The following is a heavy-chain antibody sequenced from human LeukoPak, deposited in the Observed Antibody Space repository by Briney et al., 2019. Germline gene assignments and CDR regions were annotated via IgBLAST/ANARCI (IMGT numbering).Heavy chain of an antibody. CDR1: GYTFTDYY. V-gene: IGHV1-2*02. CDR2: INPNDGDT. CDR3: ARDEEFGELLYYFDY. Sequence: ASVKVSCKASGYTFTDYYMHWVRQAPGQGFEWMGWINPNDGDTNYAQKFQGRVTMTRDTSISTAYMELSRLRSDDTAVYYCARDEEFGELLYYFDYWGQGTLVTVSS. J-gene: IGHJ4*02. D-gene: IGHD3-10*01.